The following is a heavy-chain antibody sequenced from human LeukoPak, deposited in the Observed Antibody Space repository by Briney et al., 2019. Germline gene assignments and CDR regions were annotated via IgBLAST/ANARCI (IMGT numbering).Heavy chain of an antibody. CDR2: INHSGST. CDR3: ARQIPTSWRYGGWFDP. V-gene: IGHV4-34*01. CDR1: GGSFSGYY. Sequence: SETLSLTCAVYGGSFSGYYWSWIRQPPGKGLEWIGEINHSGSTNYNPSLKSRVTISVDTSKNQFSLKLSSVTAADTAVYYCARQIPTSWRYGGWFDPWGQGTLVTVSS. D-gene: IGHD2-2*01. J-gene: IGHJ5*02.